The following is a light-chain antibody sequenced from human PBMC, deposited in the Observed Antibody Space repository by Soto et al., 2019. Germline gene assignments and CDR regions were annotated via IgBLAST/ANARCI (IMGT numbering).Light chain of an antibody. J-gene: IGKJ4*01. CDR2: RVS. CDR3: QQYDTYPLT. CDR1: KRLSDW. Sequence: DIQLTQSPSTLSASVGDRVTITCRASKRLSDWLAWYQQIPGTAPKLLIYRVSSLEDGVPSRFSGSGSGTEFTLTISSLQPDDFATYYCQQYDTYPLTFGGGTKVEIK. V-gene: IGKV1-5*03.